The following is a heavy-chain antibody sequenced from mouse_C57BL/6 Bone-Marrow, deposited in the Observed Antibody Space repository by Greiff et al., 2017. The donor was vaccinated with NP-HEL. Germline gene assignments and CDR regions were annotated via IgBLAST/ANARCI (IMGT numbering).Heavy chain of an antibody. CDR3: ARREYYGSSYRDYLDY. CDR1: GYTFTSSW. V-gene: IGHV1-55*01. Sequence: VQGVESGAELVKPGASVKMSCKASGYTFTSSWITWVKQRPGQGLEWIGDIYPGSGSTNYNEKFKSKATLTVDTSSSTAYMQLSSLTSEDYAVYYCARREYYGSSYRDYLDYWGQGTTLTVSS. J-gene: IGHJ2*01. D-gene: IGHD1-1*01. CDR2: IYPGSGST.